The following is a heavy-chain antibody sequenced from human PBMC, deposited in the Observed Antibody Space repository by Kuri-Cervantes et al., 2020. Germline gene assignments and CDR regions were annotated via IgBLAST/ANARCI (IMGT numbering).Heavy chain of an antibody. J-gene: IGHJ6*02. CDR1: GFTFSKYG. Sequence: LSLTCAASGFTFSKYGMHWVRQAPGKGLEWVAVISNDGNNKFYADSVKGRFTISRDNSKNTLYLQMNSLRAEDTAVYYCARDFGDNWNYFAYYGMDVWGQGTTVTVSS. V-gene: IGHV3-30*03. CDR3: ARDFGDNWNYFAYYGMDV. D-gene: IGHD1-7*01. CDR2: ISNDGNNK.